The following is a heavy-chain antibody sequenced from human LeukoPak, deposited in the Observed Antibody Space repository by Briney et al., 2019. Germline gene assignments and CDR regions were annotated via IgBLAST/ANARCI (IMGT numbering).Heavy chain of an antibody. CDR2: IYYSGRT. D-gene: IGHD3-22*01. V-gene: IGHV4-59*01. CDR1: GGSISSYY. CDR3: ARGPYYYDSSGD. Sequence: SETLFLTCTVSGGSISSYYWSWIRQPPGKGLEWIGYIYYSGRTNYNPSLKSRVTISVDTSKNQFSLKLSSVTAADTAVYYCARGPYYYDSSGDWGQGTLVTVSS. J-gene: IGHJ4*02.